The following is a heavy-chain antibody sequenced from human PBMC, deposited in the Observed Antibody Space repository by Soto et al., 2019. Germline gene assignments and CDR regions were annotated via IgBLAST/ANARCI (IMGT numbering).Heavy chain of an antibody. CDR1: GAPISSGGYS. Sequence: PSETLSLTGAFSGAPISSGGYSGSCSRQPPGKGLEWIGYIYHSGSTYYNPSLKSRVTISVDRSKNQFSLKLSSVTAADTAVYYCARGQGYYYGSGSYWFDPWGQGTLVTVS. D-gene: IGHD3-10*01. CDR2: IYHSGST. V-gene: IGHV4-30-2*01. J-gene: IGHJ5*02. CDR3: ARGQGYYYGSGSYWFDP.